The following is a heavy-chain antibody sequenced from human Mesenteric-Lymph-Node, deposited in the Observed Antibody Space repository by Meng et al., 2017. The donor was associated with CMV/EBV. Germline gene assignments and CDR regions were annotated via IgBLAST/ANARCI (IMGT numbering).Heavy chain of an antibody. J-gene: IGHJ4*02. Sequence: GYTFPENPIPWVRQAPGQRLEWMGWINAGNGNTKYSQKFQGRVTITRDTSASTAYMELSSLRSEDTAVYYCARAAYYYGSGSYFFDYWGQGTLVTVSS. CDR2: INAGNGNT. CDR1: GYTFPENP. D-gene: IGHD3-10*01. V-gene: IGHV1-3*01. CDR3: ARAAYYYGSGSYFFDY.